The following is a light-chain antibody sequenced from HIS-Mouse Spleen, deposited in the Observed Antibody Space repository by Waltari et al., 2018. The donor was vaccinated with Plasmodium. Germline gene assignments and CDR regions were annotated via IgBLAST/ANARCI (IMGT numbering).Light chain of an antibody. CDR3: QQYNNWSFT. V-gene: IGKV3-15*01. CDR2: GAS. Sequence: PPSVSVSPGQPASIPCSGDKLGDKYACWYQQKPGQAPRLLIYGASTGATGIPARFSGSGSGTEFTLTISSLQSEDFAVYYCQQYNNWSFTFGPGTKVDIK. CDR1: LGDKY. J-gene: IGKJ3*01.